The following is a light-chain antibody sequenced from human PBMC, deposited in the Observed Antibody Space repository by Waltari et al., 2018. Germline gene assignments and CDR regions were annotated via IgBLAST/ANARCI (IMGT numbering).Light chain of an antibody. Sequence: EIVLTQSPATLSLSPGETATLSCRDSQSVGTYLAWYQQKPGQAPRLLIYDASTRATGIPDRFRGSGSGTDFTLTISSLEPEEFALYYCQQRSSWTPHTFGQGARLEIK. CDR3: QQRSSWTPHT. CDR2: DAS. CDR1: QSVGTY. V-gene: IGKV3-11*01. J-gene: IGKJ2*01.